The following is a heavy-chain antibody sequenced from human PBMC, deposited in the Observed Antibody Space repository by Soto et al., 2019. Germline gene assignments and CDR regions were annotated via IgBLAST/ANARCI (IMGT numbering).Heavy chain of an antibody. Sequence: GASLKVCCKASGCTFSSYAIIWVRHAPGQGLEWMGGIIPIFGTANYAQKFQGRVTITADESTSTAYMELSSLRSEDTAVYYCASNMAGEKRRAPFDYWGQGTLVTVSS. D-gene: IGHD4-17*01. CDR1: GCTFSSYA. V-gene: IGHV1-69*13. J-gene: IGHJ4*02. CDR2: IIPIFGTA. CDR3: ASNMAGEKRRAPFDY.